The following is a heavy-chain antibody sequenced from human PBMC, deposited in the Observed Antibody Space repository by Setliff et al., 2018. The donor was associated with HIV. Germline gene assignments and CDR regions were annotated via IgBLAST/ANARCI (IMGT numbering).Heavy chain of an antibody. J-gene: IGHJ4*02. V-gene: IGHV4-38-2*01. D-gene: IGHD3-9*01. CDR3: ARVLSYYDILTGYYPGGNYFDY. CDR2: IYYSGST. CDR1: GYSISSGYY. Sequence: SETLSLTCAVSGYSISSGYYWGWIRQPPGKGLEWIGSIYYSGSTYYNPSLKSRVTISVDTSKNQFSLKLSSVTAADTAVYYCARVLSYYDILTGYYPGGNYFDYWGQGTLVTVSS.